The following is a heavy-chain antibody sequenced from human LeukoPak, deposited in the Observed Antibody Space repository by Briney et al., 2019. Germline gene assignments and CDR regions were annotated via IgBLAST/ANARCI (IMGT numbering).Heavy chain of an antibody. CDR3: AKDPELTMIVVERNWFDP. CDR2: TSSDLNVK. CDR1: GFTFRNYV. V-gene: IGHV3-30*18. D-gene: IGHD3-22*01. J-gene: IGHJ5*02. Sequence: GGSLRLSCAASGFTFRNYVIHWVRQAPGKGLEWVAVTSSDLNVKLYADSVKGRFTISRDNSKNTLYLQMNSLRAEDTAVYYCAKDPELTMIVVERNWFDPWGQGTLVTVSS.